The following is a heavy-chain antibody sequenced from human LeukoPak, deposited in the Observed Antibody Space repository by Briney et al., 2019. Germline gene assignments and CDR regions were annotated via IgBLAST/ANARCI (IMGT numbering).Heavy chain of an antibody. CDR1: AFTFSTYT. V-gene: IGHV3-64*04. J-gene: IGHJ3*02. CDR2: INNNGGTR. Sequence: SGGSLRLSCSASAFTFSTYTMHWVRQAPGKGLEYVSAINNNGGTRYYADSVKGRFTISRDNSKNTLYLQMNSLRAEDTAVYYCARDNYILRVFDIWGQGTMVTVSS. D-gene: IGHD2-21*01. CDR3: ARDNYILRVFDI.